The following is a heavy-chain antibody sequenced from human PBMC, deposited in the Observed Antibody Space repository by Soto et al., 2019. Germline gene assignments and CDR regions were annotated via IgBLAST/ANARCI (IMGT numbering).Heavy chain of an antibody. J-gene: IGHJ4*02. Sequence: SETLSLTCTVSGDSISSGGYYWSWIRQHPGKGLEWIGYIYYSGSTYYNPSLKSRVTISVDTSKNQFSLKLSSVTAADTAVYYCARSDPLLPFDYWGQGTLVTVSS. CDR2: IYYSGST. CDR3: ARSDPLLPFDY. CDR1: GDSISSGGYY. D-gene: IGHD1-26*01. V-gene: IGHV4-31*03.